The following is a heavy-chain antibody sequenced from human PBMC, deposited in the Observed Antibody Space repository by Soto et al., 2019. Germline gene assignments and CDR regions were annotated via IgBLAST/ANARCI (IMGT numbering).Heavy chain of an antibody. J-gene: IGHJ6*02. CDR1: GGSISSYY. CDR3: ARDRVYSSSADYYYYYYGMDV. D-gene: IGHD6-6*01. CDR2: IYYSGST. Sequence: PWETLSLTFTVSGGSISSYYWSCIRQPPGRGVEWIGYIYYSGSTNYNPSRKSRVTISVDTSKNQFSPKLSSVTAADTAVYYCARDRVYSSSADYYYYYYGMDVWGQGTTVTVYS. V-gene: IGHV4-59*01.